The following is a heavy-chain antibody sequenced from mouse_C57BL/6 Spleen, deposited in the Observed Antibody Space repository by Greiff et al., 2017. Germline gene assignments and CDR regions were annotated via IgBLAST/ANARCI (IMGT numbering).Heavy chain of an antibody. V-gene: IGHV5-16*01. CDR3: AREDYDYLYAMDY. D-gene: IGHD2-4*01. J-gene: IGHJ4*01. Sequence: EVHLVESEGGLVQPGSSMKLSCTASGFTFSDYYMAWVRQVPEKGLEWVANINYDGSSTYYLDSLKSRFIISRDNAKNILYLQMSSLKSEDTATYYCAREDYDYLYAMDYWGQGTSVTVSS. CDR2: INYDGSST. CDR1: GFTFSDYY.